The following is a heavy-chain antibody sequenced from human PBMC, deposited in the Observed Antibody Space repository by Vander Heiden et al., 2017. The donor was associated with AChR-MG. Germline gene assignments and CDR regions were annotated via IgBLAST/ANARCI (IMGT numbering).Heavy chain of an antibody. J-gene: IGHJ1*01. D-gene: IGHD2-8*02. CDR2: IKQDGGEK. CDR3: ASGDYWARNFQH. V-gene: IGHV3-7*01. Sequence: EVQLVESGGGLVQPGGSLRLSCAASGFTFSHYWMSWVGQVPGKGLEWVAKIKQDGGEKYYVDSVKGRFTISRDNAKNSLYLQMNSLRVEDTAVYYCASGDYWARNFQHWGQGTLVTVSS. CDR1: GFTFSHYW.